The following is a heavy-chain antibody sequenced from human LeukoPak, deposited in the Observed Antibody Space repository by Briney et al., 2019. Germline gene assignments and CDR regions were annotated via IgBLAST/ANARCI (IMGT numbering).Heavy chain of an antibody. CDR1: GYTFTSYD. J-gene: IGHJ6*03. Sequence: ASVKVSCKASGYTFTSYDINWVRQATGQGLEWMGWMNPNSGNTGYAQKFQGRVTMTRNTSISTAYMELSSLRSEDTAVYCCARANIVLVPAAPMDVWGKGTTVTVSS. V-gene: IGHV1-8*01. CDR3: ARANIVLVPAAPMDV. D-gene: IGHD2-2*01. CDR2: MNPNSGNT.